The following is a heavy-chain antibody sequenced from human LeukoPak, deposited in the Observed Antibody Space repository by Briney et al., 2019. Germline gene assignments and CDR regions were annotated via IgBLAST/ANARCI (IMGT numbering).Heavy chain of an antibody. V-gene: IGHV4-39*01. D-gene: IGHD3-22*01. CDR3: ARQLRADYYDSSGVWYFDL. CDR2: LYYSGST. Sequence: PSETLSLTCTVSGGSISSSSYYWGWIRQPPGKGLEWIGSLYYSGSTYYNPSLKSRVTISVDTSKNQFSLKLSSVTAADTAVYYCARQLRADYYDSSGVWYFDLWGRGSLVTVSS. CDR1: GGSISSSSYY. J-gene: IGHJ2*01.